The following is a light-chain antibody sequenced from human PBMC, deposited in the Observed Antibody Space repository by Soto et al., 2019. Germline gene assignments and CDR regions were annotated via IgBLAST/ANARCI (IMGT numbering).Light chain of an antibody. CDR3: RSYTSSSTPWE. Sequence: QSALTQPASVSGSPGQSITISCTGTSSDVGGYNYVSWYQQHPGKAPKLMIYEVSNRPSGVSNRFSGSKSGNTASLTISGLQAEDEADYYCRSYTSSSTPWEFGGGTKLTVL. V-gene: IGLV2-14*01. CDR1: SSDVGGYNY. J-gene: IGLJ3*02. CDR2: EVS.